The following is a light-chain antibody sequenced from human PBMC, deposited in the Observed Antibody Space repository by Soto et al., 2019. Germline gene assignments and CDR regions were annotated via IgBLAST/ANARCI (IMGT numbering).Light chain of an antibody. J-gene: IGLJ2*01. Sequence: QSVLTQPPSVSAAPGQKVTISCSGSSSNIGNNYVSWYQQLPGTAPKLLIFDNNDRPSGIPDRFSGSKSGTSATLGITGLQTGDEAVYYCGAYDNRLSAVVFGGGTKLTVL. V-gene: IGLV1-51*01. CDR1: SSNIGNNY. CDR3: GAYDNRLSAVV. CDR2: DNN.